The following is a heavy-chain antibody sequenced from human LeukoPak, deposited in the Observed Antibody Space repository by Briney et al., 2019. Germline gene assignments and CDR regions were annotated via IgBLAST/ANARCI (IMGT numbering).Heavy chain of an antibody. CDR3: ARIYCSSTSCYDYFDY. CDR1: GYTFTGYY. V-gene: IGHV1-2*02. J-gene: IGHJ4*02. D-gene: IGHD2-2*01. CDR2: INPNSGGT. Sequence: GASVKVSCKASGYTFTGYYMHWVRQAPGQGLEWMGWINPNSGGTNYAQKFQGRVTMTRDTSISTAYMELSRLRSDDTAVYYCARIYCSSTSCYDYFDYWGQGTLVTVSS.